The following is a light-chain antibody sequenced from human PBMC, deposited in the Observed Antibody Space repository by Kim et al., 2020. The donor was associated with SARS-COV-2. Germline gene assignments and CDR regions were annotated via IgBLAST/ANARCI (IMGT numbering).Light chain of an antibody. CDR1: QSISSY. CDR2: AAS. V-gene: IGKV1-39*01. CDR3: QQSYSTPLT. J-gene: IGKJ4*01. Sequence: DIQMTQSPSSLSASVGDRVTITCRASQSISSYLNWYQQKPEKAPKLLIYAASSLQSGVPSRFSGSGSGTDFTLTISSLQPEDFATYYCQQSYSTPLTFGGGTKLEI.